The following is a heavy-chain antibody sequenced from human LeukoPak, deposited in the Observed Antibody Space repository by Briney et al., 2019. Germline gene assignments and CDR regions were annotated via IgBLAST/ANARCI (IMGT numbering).Heavy chain of an antibody. CDR1: GGSISSYY. Sequence: SSETLSLTCTVSGGSISSYYWSWIRQPPGKGLERIGYIYYSGSTNYNPSLKSRVTISVDTSKNQFSLKLSSVTAADTAVYYCARVAPDYYDSSGGFDYWGQGTLVTVSS. CDR3: ARVAPDYYDSSGGFDY. V-gene: IGHV4-59*01. CDR2: IYYSGST. D-gene: IGHD3-22*01. J-gene: IGHJ4*02.